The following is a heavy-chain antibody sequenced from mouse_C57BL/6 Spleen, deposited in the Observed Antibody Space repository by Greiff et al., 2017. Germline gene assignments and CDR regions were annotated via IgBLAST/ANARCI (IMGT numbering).Heavy chain of an antibody. CDR2: IDPETGGT. J-gene: IGHJ2*01. Sequence: QVQLKQSGAELVRPRASVTLSCKASGYTFTDYEMHWVKQTPVHGLEWIGAIDPETGGTAYNQKFKGKAILTADKSSSTAYMELRSLTSEDSAVYYCITTVVAGFDYWGQGTTLTVSS. CDR3: ITTVVAGFDY. D-gene: IGHD1-1*01. V-gene: IGHV1-15*01. CDR1: GYTFTDYE.